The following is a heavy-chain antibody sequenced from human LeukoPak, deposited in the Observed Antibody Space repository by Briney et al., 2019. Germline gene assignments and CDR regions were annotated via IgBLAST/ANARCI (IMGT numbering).Heavy chain of an antibody. J-gene: IGHJ5*02. V-gene: IGHV1-46*03. CDR1: GYTFTSYY. D-gene: IGHD6-19*01. Sequence: ASVKVSCKASGYTFTSYYMHWVRQAPGQGLEWMGTINPSGGSTSYAQKFQGRVTMTRDTSTSTVYMELSSLRSEDTAVYYCARSPRSSGWYGWWFDPWGQGTLVTVSS. CDR3: ARSPRSSGWYGWWFDP. CDR2: INPSGGST.